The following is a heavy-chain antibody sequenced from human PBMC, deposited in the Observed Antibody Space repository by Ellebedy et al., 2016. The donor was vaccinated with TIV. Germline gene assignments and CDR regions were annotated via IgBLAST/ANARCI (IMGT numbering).Heavy chain of an antibody. V-gene: IGHV3-53*01. CDR1: GFDVSSNY. CDR3: ARVDLGLAFDH. Sequence: GGSLRLSCAVSGFDVSSNYWSWVRQAPGKGLDWVSIIYSAGSTYYADSVKGRFTIPRDSSNNTLHLQMTSLRADDTAVYYCARVDLGLAFDHWGRGALITASS. D-gene: IGHD3/OR15-3a*01. J-gene: IGHJ4*02. CDR2: IYSAGST.